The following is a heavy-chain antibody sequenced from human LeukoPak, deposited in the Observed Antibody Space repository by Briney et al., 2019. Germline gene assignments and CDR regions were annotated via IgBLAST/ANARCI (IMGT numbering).Heavy chain of an antibody. J-gene: IGHJ6*03. D-gene: IGHD3-3*02. CDR1: GFTFRGSA. CDR2: ISSTGGDT. V-gene: IGHV3-23*01. CDR3: ARAREHFGYYYYYMDV. Sequence: PGGSLRLSCAASGFTFRGSAMSWVRQAPGKGLEWVPAISSTGGDTYYADFAKGRFTISRDNSRNTLYLQMSSLRAEDTAVYYCARAREHFGYYYYYMDVWGKGTTVTVSS.